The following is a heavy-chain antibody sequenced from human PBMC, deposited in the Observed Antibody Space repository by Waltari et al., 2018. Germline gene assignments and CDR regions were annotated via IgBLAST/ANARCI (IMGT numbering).Heavy chain of an antibody. CDR3: ARDGGPETYYDFWSGYSSYYYYYYMDV. D-gene: IGHD3-3*01. CDR1: GGSISSGSYY. Sequence: QVQLQESGPGLVKPSQTLSLTCTVSGGSISSGSYYWSWIRQPAGKGLEWIGRIYTSGSTNYNPSLKSRVTISVDTSKNQFSLKLSAVTAADTAVYYCARDGGPETYYDFWSGYSSYYYYYYMDVWGKGTTVTVSS. J-gene: IGHJ6*03. CDR2: IYTSGST. V-gene: IGHV4-61*02.